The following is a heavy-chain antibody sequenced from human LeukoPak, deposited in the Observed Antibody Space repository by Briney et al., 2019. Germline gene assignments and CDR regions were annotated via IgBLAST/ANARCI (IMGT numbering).Heavy chain of an antibody. D-gene: IGHD1-26*01. CDR2: ISDSGDST. Sequence: GGSLRLSCAASGFTFRTYAMSWVRQAPGKGLEWVSVISDSGDSTYYADSVMGRFTISRDNSKNTVYLQMNSLRVEDTAVYYCAKDVGGRATPFDYWGQGTLITVSS. CDR1: GFTFRTYA. J-gene: IGHJ4*02. V-gene: IGHV3-23*01. CDR3: AKDVGGRATPFDY.